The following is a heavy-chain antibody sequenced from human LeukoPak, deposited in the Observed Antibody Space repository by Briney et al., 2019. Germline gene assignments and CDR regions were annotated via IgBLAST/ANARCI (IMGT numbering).Heavy chain of an antibody. Sequence: ASVKVSCKASGYAFTGYYMHWVRQAPGQGLEWMGWINPNSGATNYAQKFQDRVTMTRDTSISTAYMELSRLRSDDTAVYYCAGDLRLVLRYFEFDPWGQGTLVTVSS. CDR3: AGDLRLVLRYFEFDP. CDR2: INPNSGAT. D-gene: IGHD3-9*01. J-gene: IGHJ5*02. V-gene: IGHV1-2*02. CDR1: GYAFTGYY.